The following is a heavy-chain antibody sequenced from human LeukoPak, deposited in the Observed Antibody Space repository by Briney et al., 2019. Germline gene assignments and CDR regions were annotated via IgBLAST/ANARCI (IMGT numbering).Heavy chain of an antibody. J-gene: IGHJ4*02. D-gene: IGHD2-15*01. V-gene: IGHV3-7*03. CDR1: GFALSSHW. CDR2: VNRDGSET. Sequence: GGSLRLSCAASGFALSSHWMTWVRQVPGRGPEWVANVNRDGSETYYLDSVKGRFTISKDNAKNSLYLQMNSLRAEDTAIYYCAKDPGGYCSGGSCYHRYFDYWGQGTLVTVSS. CDR3: AKDPGGYCSGGSCYHRYFDY.